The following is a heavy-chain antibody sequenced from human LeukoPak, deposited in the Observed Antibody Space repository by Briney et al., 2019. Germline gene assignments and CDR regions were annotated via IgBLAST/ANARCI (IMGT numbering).Heavy chain of an antibody. J-gene: IGHJ4*02. CDR2: IYYSGST. CDR1: GGSISSSSYY. CDR3: VRQAVAGSVFDY. D-gene: IGHD6-19*01. V-gene: IGHV4-39*01. Sequence: PSETPSLTCTVSGGSISSSSYYWGWIRQPPGKGLEWIGSIYYSGSTYYNPSLKSRVTISVDTSKNQFSLKLSSVTAADTAVYYCVRQAVAGSVFDYWGQGTLVTVSS.